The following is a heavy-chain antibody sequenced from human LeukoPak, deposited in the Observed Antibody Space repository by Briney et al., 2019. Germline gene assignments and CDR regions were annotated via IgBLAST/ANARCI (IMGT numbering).Heavy chain of an antibody. CDR2: INSDGTII. J-gene: IGHJ4*02. D-gene: IGHD2-21*02. CDR1: GFTFNDYA. CDR3: ARSMYCGGDCYYYFDY. V-gene: IGHV3-74*01. Sequence: GGSLRLSCAASGFTFNDYAMTWVRQAPGKGLVWVSRINSDGTIIGYADSVKGRFTISRDNAKNTLYLQMNSLRADDTAVYYCARSMYCGGDCYYYFDYWGQGTLVTVAS.